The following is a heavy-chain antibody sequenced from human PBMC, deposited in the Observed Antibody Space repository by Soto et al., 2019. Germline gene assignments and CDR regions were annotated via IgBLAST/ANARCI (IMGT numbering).Heavy chain of an antibody. CDR1: GFTFSSYA. Sequence: VQLLESGGGLVQPGGSLRLSCAASGFTFSSYAMSWVRQAPGQGLEWVSAISGSGGSTYYADSVKGRFTISRDNSKNTLYLQMNSLRAEDTAVYYCAKYSSSWYERSYFDYWGQGTLVTVSS. V-gene: IGHV3-23*01. J-gene: IGHJ4*02. CDR2: ISGSGGST. CDR3: AKYSSSWYERSYFDY. D-gene: IGHD6-13*01.